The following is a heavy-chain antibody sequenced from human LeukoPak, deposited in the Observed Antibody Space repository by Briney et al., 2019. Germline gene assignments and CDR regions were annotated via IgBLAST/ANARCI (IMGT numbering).Heavy chain of an antibody. CDR2: VSGNGAYT. V-gene: IGHV3-23*01. Sequence: GGSLRLSCAASGFTFSSFAMSWVRQAPGKGLQWVSSVSGNGAYTYYPDSVRGRFTISRDNAKNSLYLQMNSLRAEDTAVYYCARNQRRLDYWGQGTLVTVSS. CDR3: ARNQRRLDY. J-gene: IGHJ4*02. D-gene: IGHD1-14*01. CDR1: GFTFSSFA.